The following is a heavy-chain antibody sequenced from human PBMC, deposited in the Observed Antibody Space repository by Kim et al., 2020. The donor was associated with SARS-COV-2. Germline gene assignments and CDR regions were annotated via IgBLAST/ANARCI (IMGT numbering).Heavy chain of an antibody. D-gene: IGHD3-9*01. Sequence: SETLSLTCTVSGGSISSGGYYWSWIRQHPGKGLEWIGYIYYSGSTYYNPALKSRVTISVDTSKNQFSLKLSSVTAADTAVYYCASDSGLGYDTFDYWGQGTLVTVSS. V-gene: IGHV4-31*03. CDR2: IYYSGST. CDR3: ASDSGLGYDTFDY. J-gene: IGHJ4*02. CDR1: GGSISSGGYY.